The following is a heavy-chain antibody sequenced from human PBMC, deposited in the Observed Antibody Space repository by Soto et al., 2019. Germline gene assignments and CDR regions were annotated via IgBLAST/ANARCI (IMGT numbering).Heavy chain of an antibody. CDR2: IWYDGSNK. CDR1: GFTSSSYG. D-gene: IGHD2-15*01. CDR3: ARDRCGGGSCYFDY. J-gene: IGHJ4*02. Sequence: GGSLRLSCAASGFTSSSYGMHWVRQAPGKGLGWVAVIWYDGSNKYYADSVKGRFTISRDNSKNTLYLQMNSLRAEDTAVYYCARDRCGGGSCYFDYWGQGTLVTVSS. V-gene: IGHV3-33*01.